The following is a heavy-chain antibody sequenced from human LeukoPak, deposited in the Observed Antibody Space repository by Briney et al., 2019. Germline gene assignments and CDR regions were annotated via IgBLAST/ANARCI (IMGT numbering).Heavy chain of an antibody. CDR2: ISYDGSNK. CDR1: GFTFSSYA. V-gene: IGHV3-30*04. CDR3: ARDALTSKRGKGYYYYYMDV. J-gene: IGHJ6*03. D-gene: IGHD3-10*01. Sequence: GGSLSLSCAASGFTFSSYAMHWVRQAPGKGLEWVAVISYDGSNKYYADSVKGRFTISRDNSKNTLYLQMNSLRAEDTAVYYCARDALTSKRGKGYYYYYMDVWGKGTTVTVSS.